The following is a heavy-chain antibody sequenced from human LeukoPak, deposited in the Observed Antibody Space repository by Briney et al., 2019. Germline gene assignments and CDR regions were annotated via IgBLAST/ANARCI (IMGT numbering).Heavy chain of an antibody. J-gene: IGHJ4*02. D-gene: IGHD2-2*01. CDR3: ALVHVEGYCSSTSCYAFDY. CDR1: VFTFSSYS. V-gene: IGHV3-21*01. CDR2: ISISSSYI. Sequence: GGTLRLFCAASVFTFSSYSMNGVREAPGKGLEWVSSISISSSYIYYADSVKGRFTISRDNAKNSLYLQMNSLRAEDTAVYYCALVHVEGYCSSTSCYAFDYWGQGTLVTVSS.